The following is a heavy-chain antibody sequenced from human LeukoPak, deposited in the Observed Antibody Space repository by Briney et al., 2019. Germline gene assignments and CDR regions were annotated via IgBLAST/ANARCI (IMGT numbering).Heavy chain of an antibody. V-gene: IGHV3-72*01. CDR1: GFTFSNAW. J-gene: IGHJ4*02. CDR3: ARLGLVRARNYLDY. CDR2: IRNKANSYTT. D-gene: IGHD1-26*01. Sequence: GGSLRLSCAASGFTFSNAWMSWVRQAPGKGLEWVARIRNKANSYTTESAASVKGRFIISRDDSRDSLYLQMNSLKTEDTAVYYCARLGLVRARNYLDYWGQGTLVTVSS.